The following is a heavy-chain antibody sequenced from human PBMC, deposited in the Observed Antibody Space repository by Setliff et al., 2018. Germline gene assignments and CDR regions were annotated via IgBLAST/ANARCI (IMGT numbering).Heavy chain of an antibody. D-gene: IGHD2-21*01. V-gene: IGHV1-24*01. J-gene: IGHJ4*02. CDR1: GYTLTELS. CDR2: FDPEDGET. CDR3: ARGYCDGIGCPAPLYYFDS. Sequence: ASVKVSCKVSGYTLTELSMHWVRQAPGKGLEWMGGFDPEDGETIYAQKFQGRVTMTEDTSTDTAYMELSSLRSDDMAVYYCARGYCDGIGCPAPLYYFDSWGQGTPVTVSS.